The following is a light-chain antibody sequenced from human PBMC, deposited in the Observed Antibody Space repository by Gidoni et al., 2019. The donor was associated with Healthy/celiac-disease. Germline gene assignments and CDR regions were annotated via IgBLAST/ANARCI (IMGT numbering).Light chain of an antibody. Sequence: DIQMTQSPSSLSASVGDRVTITCRASQSIRNYFNWYQQKPGKAPTVLIFGASSLQSGVPSRFSGSGSGTDFTLTISSLQPEDFATYYCQQTYSTPSFGGGTKVEIK. CDR3: QQTYSTPS. J-gene: IGKJ4*01. CDR1: QSIRNY. V-gene: IGKV1-39*01. CDR2: GAS.